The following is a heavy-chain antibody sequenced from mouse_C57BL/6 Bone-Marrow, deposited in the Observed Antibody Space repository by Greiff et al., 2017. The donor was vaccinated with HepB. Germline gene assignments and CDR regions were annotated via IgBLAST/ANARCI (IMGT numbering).Heavy chain of an antibody. D-gene: IGHD2-4*01. J-gene: IGHJ4*01. CDR2: ISDGGSYT. V-gene: IGHV5-4*01. CDR3: AGIYYDYDGDAMDY. Sequence: EVHLVESGGGLVKPGGSLKLSCAASGFTFSSYAMSWVRQTPEKRLEWVATISDGGSYTYYPDNVKGRFTISRDNAKNNLYLQMSHLKSEDTAMYYCAGIYYDYDGDAMDYWGQGTSVTVSS. CDR1: GFTFSSYA.